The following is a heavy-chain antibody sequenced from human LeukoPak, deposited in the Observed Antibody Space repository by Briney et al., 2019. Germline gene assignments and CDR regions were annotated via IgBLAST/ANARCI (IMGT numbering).Heavy chain of an antibody. V-gene: IGHV1-69*13. CDR1: GGTFISYA. D-gene: IGHD2-2*02. CDR2: IIPIFGTA. Sequence: ASVKVSCKASGGTFISYAISWVRQAPGQGLEWMGGIIPIFGTANYAQKFQGRVTVTADESTITAYMELSSLRSEDTAVYYCARATRADIVVVPAAIEAYYYYYMDVWGKGTTVTVSS. CDR3: ARATRADIVVVPAAIEAYYYYYMDV. J-gene: IGHJ6*03.